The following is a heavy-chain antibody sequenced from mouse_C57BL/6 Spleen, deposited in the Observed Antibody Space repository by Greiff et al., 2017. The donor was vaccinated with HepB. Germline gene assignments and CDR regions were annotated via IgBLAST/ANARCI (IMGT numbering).Heavy chain of an antibody. V-gene: IGHV1-61*01. Sequence: QVQLQQPGAELVRPGSSVKLSCKASGYTFTSYWMDWVKQRPGQGLEWIGNIYPSDSETHYNQKFKDKATLTVDKSSSTAYMQLSSLTSEDSAVYYCARGGSRSYYYAMDYWGQGTSVTVSS. D-gene: IGHD1-1*01. J-gene: IGHJ4*01. CDR3: ARGGSRSYYYAMDY. CDR1: GYTFTSYW. CDR2: IYPSDSET.